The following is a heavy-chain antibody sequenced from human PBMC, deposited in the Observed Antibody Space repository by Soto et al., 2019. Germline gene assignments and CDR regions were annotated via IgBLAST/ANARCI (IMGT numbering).Heavy chain of an antibody. D-gene: IGHD6-13*01. CDR3: ARDRSRGAFDI. V-gene: IGHV3-21*01. Sequence: EVQLVESGGGLVKPGGSLRLSCAASGFTFSSYSMNWVRQAPGKGLEWVSSISSSSSYIYYADSVKGRFTISRDNAKNSRYLQMNSLRAEDTAVYCCARDRSRGAFDIWCQGRIVTVSS. CDR2: ISSSSSYI. CDR1: GFTFSSYS. J-gene: IGHJ3*02.